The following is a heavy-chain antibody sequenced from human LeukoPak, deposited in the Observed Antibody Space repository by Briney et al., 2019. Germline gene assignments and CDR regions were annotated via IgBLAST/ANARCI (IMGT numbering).Heavy chain of an antibody. Sequence: ASVTVSRKASGYTFTSYYMHWVRQAPGQGLEWMGIINPSGGSTSYAQKFQGRVTMTTDTSTSTAYMELRSLRSDDTAVYYCARDSHIVVVTASFYYYYYGMDVWGQGTTVTVSS. V-gene: IGHV1-46*01. J-gene: IGHJ6*02. CDR3: ARDSHIVVVTASFYYYYYGMDV. CDR1: GYTFTSYY. D-gene: IGHD2-21*02. CDR2: INPSGGST.